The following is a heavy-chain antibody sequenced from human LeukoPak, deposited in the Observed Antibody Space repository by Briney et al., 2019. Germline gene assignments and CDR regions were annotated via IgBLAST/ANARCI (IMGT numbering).Heavy chain of an antibody. CDR2: IIPIFGTA. J-gene: IGHJ4*02. CDR3: ARDLTVLEQPRGYFDY. V-gene: IGHV1-69*01. D-gene: IGHD6-13*01. CDR1: GGTFSGYA. Sequence: GASVKVSCKASGGTFSGYAISWVRQAPGQGLEWMGGIIPIFGTANYAQKFQGRVTITADESTSTAYMELSSLRSEDTAVYYCARDLTVLEQPRGYFDYWGQGTLVTVSS.